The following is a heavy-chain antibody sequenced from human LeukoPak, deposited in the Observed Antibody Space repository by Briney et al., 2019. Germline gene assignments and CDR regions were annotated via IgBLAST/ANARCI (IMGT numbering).Heavy chain of an antibody. J-gene: IGHJ4*02. CDR2: ISGSGGST. V-gene: IGHV3-23*01. Sequence: GGSLRLSCAASGFTFSSYAMSWVRPAPGKWLGWVSAISGSGGSTYCAASVKGRFTISRDNSKNTLYLQMNSLRAEDTAVYYCAKPYSSGSLVFDYWGQGTLVTVSS. CDR3: AKPYSSGSLVFDY. CDR1: GFTFSSYA. D-gene: IGHD3-22*01.